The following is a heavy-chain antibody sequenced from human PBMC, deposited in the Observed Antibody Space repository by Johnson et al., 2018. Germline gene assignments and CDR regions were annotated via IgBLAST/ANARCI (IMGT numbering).Heavy chain of an antibody. CDR1: GFTFDDYA. D-gene: IGHD2-15*01. CDR2: ISWNSGSI. CDR3: AKDIYYCSGVSCYSGYFQH. J-gene: IGHJ1*01. V-gene: IGHV3-9*01. Sequence: VQLVESGEGLVQPGRSLRLSCAASGFTFDDYAMHWVRQGPGKGLEWVSGISWNSGSIGYADSVKGRFTISRDNAKNSLYLQMNSLRAEDTALYYCAKDIYYCSGVSCYSGYFQHWGQGTLVTVSS.